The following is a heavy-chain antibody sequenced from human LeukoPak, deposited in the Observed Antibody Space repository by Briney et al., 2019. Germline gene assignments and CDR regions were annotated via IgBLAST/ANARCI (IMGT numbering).Heavy chain of an antibody. D-gene: IGHD6-19*01. CDR1: GLSFRIYA. Sequence: PGGSLRLSCAASGLSFRIYAMTWVRQAPGKGLEWVSAISASGDSTYYTDSVKGRLTISRDNSRNMVFLQMSSLSAEDTAVYYCANGGRQWLVAYDFWGQGTVVTVSA. V-gene: IGHV3-23*01. J-gene: IGHJ4*02. CDR2: ISASGDST. CDR3: ANGGRQWLVAYDF.